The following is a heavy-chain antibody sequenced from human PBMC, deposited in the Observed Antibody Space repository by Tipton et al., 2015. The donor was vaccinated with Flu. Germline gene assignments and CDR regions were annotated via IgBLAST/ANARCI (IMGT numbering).Heavy chain of an antibody. J-gene: IGHJ6*03. Sequence: VQLVQSGAEVKKPGESLRISCKGSGYSFTSYWISWVRQMPGKGLEWMGRIDPSDSYTNYSPSFQGHATISADKSISTAYLQWSSLKASDTAMYYCARPYCSSTSCLRPDYYYMDVWGKGTTVTVSS. CDR1: GYSFTSYW. D-gene: IGHD2-2*01. V-gene: IGHV5-10-1*01. CDR3: ARPYCSSTSCLRPDYYYMDV. CDR2: IDPSDSYT.